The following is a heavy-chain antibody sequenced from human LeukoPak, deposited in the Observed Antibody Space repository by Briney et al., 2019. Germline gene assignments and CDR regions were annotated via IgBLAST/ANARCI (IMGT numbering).Heavy chain of an antibody. V-gene: IGHV5-51*01. CDR3: ARLNGDYVYYYYYMDV. J-gene: IGHJ6*03. CDR2: IYPGDSDT. Sequence: GESLQISCKGSGYSFTTYWIGWVRQLSGKGLEWMGIIYPGDSDTRYSPSFQGQVTISADKSISTAYLQWSSLKASDTAMYYCARLNGDYVYYYYYMDVWGKGTTVTVSS. D-gene: IGHD4-17*01. CDR1: GYSFTTYW.